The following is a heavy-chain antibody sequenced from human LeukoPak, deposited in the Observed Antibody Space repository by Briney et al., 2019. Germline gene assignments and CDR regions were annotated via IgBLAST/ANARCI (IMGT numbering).Heavy chain of an antibody. Sequence: SETLSLTCTVSGDSYTSPYWSWIRQPPGKGLEWIGEINHSGSTNYNPSLKSRVTISVDTSKNQFSLKLSSVTAADTAVYYCARAYSSGWFGIDYWGQGTLVTVSS. J-gene: IGHJ4*02. CDR1: GDSYTSPY. V-gene: IGHV4-34*01. CDR2: INHSGST. D-gene: IGHD6-19*01. CDR3: ARAYSSGWFGIDY.